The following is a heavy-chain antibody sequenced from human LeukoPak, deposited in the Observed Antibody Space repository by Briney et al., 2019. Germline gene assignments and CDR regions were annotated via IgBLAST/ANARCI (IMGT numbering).Heavy chain of an antibody. J-gene: IGHJ5*02. CDR1: GYTFSSYG. Sequence: ASVKVSCKGSGYTFSSYGISWVRQAPGQGLEWMGWINPNSGGTNYAQKFQGRVTMTRDTSISTAYMELSRLRSDDTAVYYCARLEMATIGDWFDPWGQGTLVTVSS. CDR3: ARLEMATIGDWFDP. CDR2: INPNSGGT. D-gene: IGHD5-24*01. V-gene: IGHV1-2*02.